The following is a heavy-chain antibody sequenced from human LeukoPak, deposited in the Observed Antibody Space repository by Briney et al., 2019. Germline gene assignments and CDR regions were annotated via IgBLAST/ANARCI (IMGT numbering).Heavy chain of an antibody. CDR3: GRDNGRFLTGYYLDY. Sequence: PGGSLRLSCAASGFTFSSYGMHWVRQAPGKGLEWVAVIWYDGSNKYYADSVKGRFTISRDNSKNTLYLQMNSLRAEDTAVYYCGRDNGRFLTGYYLDYWGQGTLVTVSS. V-gene: IGHV3-33*01. D-gene: IGHD3-9*01. CDR1: GFTFSSYG. CDR2: IWYDGSNK. J-gene: IGHJ4*02.